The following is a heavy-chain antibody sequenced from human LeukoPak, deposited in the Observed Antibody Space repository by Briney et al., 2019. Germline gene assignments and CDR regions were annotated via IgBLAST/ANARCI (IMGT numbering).Heavy chain of an antibody. D-gene: IGHD6-19*01. V-gene: IGHV4-34*01. CDR2: INHSGST. J-gene: IGHJ4*02. CDR3: ARGSSGDY. CDR1: GGSFSGYY. Sequence: SETLSHTCAVYGGSFSGYYWSWIRQPPGKGLEWIGEINHSGSTNYNPSLKSRVTISVDTSKNQFSLKLSSVTAADTAVYYCARGSSGDYWGQGTLVTVSS.